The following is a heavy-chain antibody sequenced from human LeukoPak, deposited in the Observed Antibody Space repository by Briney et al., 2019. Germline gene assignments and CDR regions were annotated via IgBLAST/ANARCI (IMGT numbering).Heavy chain of an antibody. Sequence: ASVKVSCKASGGTFISYAISWVRQAPGQGLEWMGRIIPILGIANYAQKFQGRVTITADKSTSTAYMELSSLRSEDTAVYYCASGRSIAAAADLDYWGQGTLVTVSS. V-gene: IGHV1-69*04. D-gene: IGHD6-13*01. J-gene: IGHJ4*02. CDR3: ASGRSIAAAADLDY. CDR1: GGTFISYA. CDR2: IIPILGIA.